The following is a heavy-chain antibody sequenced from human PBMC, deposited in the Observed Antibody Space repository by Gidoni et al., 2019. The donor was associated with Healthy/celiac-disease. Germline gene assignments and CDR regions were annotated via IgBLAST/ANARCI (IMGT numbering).Heavy chain of an antibody. CDR2: ISGSGGST. CDR1: GFTFRSYA. D-gene: IGHD6-6*01. J-gene: IGHJ5*02. CDR3: AKDGRSIAARPNWFDP. V-gene: IGHV3-23*01. Sequence: EVQLLESGGGLVQPGGSLRLSCAASGFTFRSYAMSCVRQAPGKGLEWVSAISGSGGSTYYAESVKGRFTISRDNSKNTLYLQMNSLRAEDTAVYYCAKDGRSIAARPNWFDPWGQGTLVTVSS.